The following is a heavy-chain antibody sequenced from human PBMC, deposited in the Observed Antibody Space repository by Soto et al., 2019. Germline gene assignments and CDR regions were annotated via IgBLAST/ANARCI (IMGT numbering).Heavy chain of an antibody. V-gene: IGHV1-46*03. CDR3: AMYSSSWSDFDY. Sequence: VASVKVSCKASGYTFTSYAMHWVRQAPGQRLEWMGRINPSSGSTSYAQKFQGRVTMTRDTSTSTVYMELSSLRSEDTAVYYCAMYSSSWSDFDYWGQGTLVTVPS. CDR2: INPSSGST. CDR1: GYTFTSYA. J-gene: IGHJ4*02. D-gene: IGHD6-13*01.